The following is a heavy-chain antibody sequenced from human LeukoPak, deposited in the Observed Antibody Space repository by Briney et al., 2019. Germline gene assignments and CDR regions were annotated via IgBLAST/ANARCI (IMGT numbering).Heavy chain of an antibody. D-gene: IGHD1-26*01. CDR2: IYYSGST. J-gene: IGHJ2*01. CDR3: ARLEGGSQGEDWFDP. V-gene: IGHV4-59*08. Sequence: SETLSLTCTVSGGSISSYYWSWIRQPPGKGLEWIGYIYYSGSTNYNPSLKSRVTISVDTSKNQFSLKLSSVTAADTAVYYCARLEGGSQGEDWFDPWGRGTLVTVSS. CDR1: GGSISSYY.